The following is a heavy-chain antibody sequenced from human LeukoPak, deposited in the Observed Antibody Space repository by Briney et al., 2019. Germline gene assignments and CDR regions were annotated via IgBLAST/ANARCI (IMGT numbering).Heavy chain of an antibody. CDR3: ARVVLRFLEWSETNWFDP. Sequence: PGGSLRLSCAASGFTFSSYGMHWVRQAPGKGLEWVAFIRYDGGNTYYGDSVKGRFTISRDNSKNTLYLQMNSLRAEDTAVYYCARVVLRFLEWSETNWFDPWGQGTLVTVSS. D-gene: IGHD3-3*01. CDR1: GFTFSSYG. J-gene: IGHJ5*02. V-gene: IGHV3-30*02. CDR2: IRYDGGNT.